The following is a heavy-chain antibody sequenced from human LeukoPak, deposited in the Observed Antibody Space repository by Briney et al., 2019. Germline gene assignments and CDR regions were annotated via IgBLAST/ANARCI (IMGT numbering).Heavy chain of an antibody. CDR3: AKDLYGDYDFDC. V-gene: IGHV3-23*01. CDR1: GFTFNNNA. Sequence: GGSLRLSCAASGFTFNNNAMNWVRQAPGKGLEWVSVITSSGSTYYADSVKGRFTISRDNSKNTLYLQMNSLRAEDTAIYYCAKDLYGDYDFDCWGRGTLVTVSS. D-gene: IGHD4-17*01. CDR2: ITSSGST. J-gene: IGHJ4*02.